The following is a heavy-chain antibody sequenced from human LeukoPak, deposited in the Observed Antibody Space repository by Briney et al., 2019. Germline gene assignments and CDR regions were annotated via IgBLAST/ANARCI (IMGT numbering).Heavy chain of an antibody. D-gene: IGHD3-22*01. CDR3: AGLVGRYSSGLYYYYFDY. Sequence: KSSETLSLTCTVSGDSINSLDLWSWVRQPPGEGLEWIEEMYLSGTTHSNPSVKSRVTISIDKSKNQFFLNLSSVTAADTAVYYCAGLVGRYSSGLYYYYFDYWGQGTLVTVSS. CDR1: GDSINSLDL. V-gene: IGHV4-4*02. CDR2: MYLSGTT. J-gene: IGHJ4*02.